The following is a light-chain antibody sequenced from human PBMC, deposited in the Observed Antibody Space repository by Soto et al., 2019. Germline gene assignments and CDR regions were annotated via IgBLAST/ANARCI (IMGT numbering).Light chain of an antibody. CDR3: QQYNSSSRT. CDR1: QSISTW. Sequence: DIQMPPSPSSLSASVGDRVTMTCLASQSISTWLAWYQQKPGQAPKLLIYNASSWESGVPSRFSGSGSGTEFTLTISSLQPDDFATYYCQQYNSSSRTFGQGTKVDIK. V-gene: IGKV1-5*03. CDR2: NAS. J-gene: IGKJ1*01.